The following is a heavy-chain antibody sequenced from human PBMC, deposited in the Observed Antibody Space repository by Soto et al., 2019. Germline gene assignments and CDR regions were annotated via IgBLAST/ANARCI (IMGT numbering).Heavy chain of an antibody. CDR1: GFIFSSYW. CDR2: VKSDGST. Sequence: EVQLVESGGDLVQPGGSLRLSCAASGFIFSSYWMHWVRQAPGNGLVWVSRVKSDGSTYYADSVKGRFTISRDNAKNTLYLQMNSLTVEDTAVYYCARGIRGHYGSDVWGQGTMVTVSS. J-gene: IGHJ3*01. V-gene: IGHV3-74*01. D-gene: IGHD5-12*01. CDR3: ARGIRGHYGSDV.